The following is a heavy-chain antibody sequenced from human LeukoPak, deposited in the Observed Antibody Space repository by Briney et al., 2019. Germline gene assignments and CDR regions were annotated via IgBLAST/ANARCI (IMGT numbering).Heavy chain of an antibody. CDR3: AKSIAYYDFWSGISDY. J-gene: IGHJ4*02. CDR1: GFTFSSYS. V-gene: IGHV3-48*01. D-gene: IGHD3-3*01. Sequence: GGSLRLSCAASGFTFSSYSMNWVRQAPGKGLEWVSYISSSSSTIYYADSVKGRFTISRDNAKNSPYLQMNSLRAEDTAVYYCAKSIAYYDFWSGISDYWGQGTLVTVSS. CDR2: ISSSSSTI.